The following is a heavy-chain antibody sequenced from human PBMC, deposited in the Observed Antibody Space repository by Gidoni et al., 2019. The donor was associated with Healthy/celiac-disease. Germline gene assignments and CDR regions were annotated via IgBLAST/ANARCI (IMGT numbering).Heavy chain of an antibody. V-gene: IGHV2-5*01. J-gene: IGHJ4*02. Sequence: QITLKESGPTLVKPTQTLTPTCTFSGFSLSTSGVGVGWIRQPPGKALEWLALIYWNDDKRYRPTPKSRHTITKDTTKNQVVLTMTNMGPVDTATCYCAATPCSGSWGKNYFDYWGKGTLVTGSS. CDR3: AATPCSGSWGKNYFDY. D-gene: IGHD3-10*02. CDR1: GFSLSTSGVG. CDR2: IYWNDDK.